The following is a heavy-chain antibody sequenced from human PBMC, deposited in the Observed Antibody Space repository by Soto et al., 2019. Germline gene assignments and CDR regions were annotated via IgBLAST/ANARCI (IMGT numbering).Heavy chain of an antibody. CDR1: GFSFSSYT. V-gene: IGHV3-48*02. CDR2: ITSSGSAT. CDR3: ASSFPYNHDSSGYLSAFGI. J-gene: IGHJ3*02. D-gene: IGHD3-22*01. Sequence: GGSLRRSCVASGFSFSSYTINWVRQAPGKGLERVAYITSSGSATYYADSVKGRFTISRDNGRNSLYLQMTSLRDEDTAVYYCASSFPYNHDSSGYLSAFGIWGQGTMVTVSS.